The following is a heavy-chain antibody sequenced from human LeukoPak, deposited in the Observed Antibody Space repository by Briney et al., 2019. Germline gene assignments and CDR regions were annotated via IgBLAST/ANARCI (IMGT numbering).Heavy chain of an antibody. D-gene: IGHD1-26*01. CDR1: GYSFNNYW. J-gene: IGHJ4*02. CDR3: ARPDKGGTSQADY. V-gene: IGHV5-51*01. CDR2: IYPGDSDT. Sequence: ESLKISCKASGYSFNNYWIDWVRQMPGKGLAWMGIIYPGDSDTRYSPSFQGQVTISADKSISTAYLQWSSLKASDTAMYYCARPDKGGTSQADYWGQRTPVTVSS.